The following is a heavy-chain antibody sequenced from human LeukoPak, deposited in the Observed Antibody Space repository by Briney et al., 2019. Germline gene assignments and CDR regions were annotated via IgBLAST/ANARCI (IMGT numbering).Heavy chain of an antibody. CDR1: GYTFINYG. V-gene: IGHV1-18*03. CDR3: AITIGSYSAFDI. D-gene: IGHD1-26*01. Sequence: ASVKVSCKASGYTFINYGISWVRQAPGQGLEWMGWISVYNGNTNYAQKLQGRVTMTTDTSTSTAYMELRSLRFDDVAVYYCAITIGSYSAFDIWGQETMVTVSS. J-gene: IGHJ3*02. CDR2: ISVYNGNT.